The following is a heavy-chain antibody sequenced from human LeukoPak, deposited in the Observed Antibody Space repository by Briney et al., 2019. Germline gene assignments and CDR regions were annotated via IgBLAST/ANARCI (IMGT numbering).Heavy chain of an antibody. CDR1: GGSISSYY. CDR2: IYYSGST. Sequence: SETLSLTCTVSGGSISSYYWSWIRQPPGKGLEWIGYIYYSGSTNYNPSLKSRVTISVDTSKNQFSLKLSSVTAADTAVYYCARGEGGYCSSTSCSTRRGYYFDYWGQGTLVTVSS. CDR3: ARGEGGYCSSTSCSTRRGYYFDY. D-gene: IGHD2-2*01. V-gene: IGHV4-59*01. J-gene: IGHJ4*02.